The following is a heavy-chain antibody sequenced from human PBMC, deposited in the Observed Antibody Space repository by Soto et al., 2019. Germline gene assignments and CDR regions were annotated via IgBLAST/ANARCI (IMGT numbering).Heavy chain of an antibody. V-gene: IGHV4-31*03. CDR1: RGSISSGGYY. J-gene: IGHJ4*02. CDR3: ARGRGTVTTVTTHLDY. CDR2: IYYSGST. D-gene: IGHD4-17*01. Sequence: QVQLQESGPGLVKPSQTLSLTCTVSRGSISSGGYYWSWIRQHPGKGLEWIGYIYYSGSTYYNPSLKSRVTISVDTSKNQFSLKLSSVTAADTAVYYCARGRGTVTTVTTHLDYWGQGTLVTVSS.